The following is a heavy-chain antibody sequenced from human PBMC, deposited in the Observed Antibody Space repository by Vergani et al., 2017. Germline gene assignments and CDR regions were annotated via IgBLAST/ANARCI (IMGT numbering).Heavy chain of an antibody. D-gene: IGHD6-19*01. V-gene: IGHV4-59*01. CDR3: ARDGGDSSGWYEGLPSYWIDP. CDR2: IYYSGST. J-gene: IGHJ5*02. CDR1: GGSISSYY. Sequence: QVQLQESGPGLVKPSETLSLTCTVSGGSISSYYWSWIRQPPGKGLEWIGYIYYSGSTNYNPSLKSRVTISVDTSKNQFSLKLSSVTAADTAVYYCARDGGDSSGWYEGLPSYWIDPWGQGTLVTVSS.